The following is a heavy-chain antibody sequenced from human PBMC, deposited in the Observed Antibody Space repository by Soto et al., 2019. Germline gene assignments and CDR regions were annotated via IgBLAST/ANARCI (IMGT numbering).Heavy chain of an antibody. V-gene: IGHV3-48*02. Sequence: GGSLRLSCAASGFIFNTYSMNWVRRAPGKGLEWVSYISGSSQTIFYADSVRGRFTISRDNANNSTYLQMVSLRDEDTAVYYCARTLSWRRGPFDSWGQGTLVTVSS. CDR2: ISGSSQTI. J-gene: IGHJ4*02. D-gene: IGHD2-15*01. CDR3: ARTLSWRRGPFDS. CDR1: GFIFNTYS.